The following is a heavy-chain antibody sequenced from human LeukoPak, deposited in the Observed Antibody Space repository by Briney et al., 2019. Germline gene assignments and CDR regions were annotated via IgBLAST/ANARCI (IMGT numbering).Heavy chain of an antibody. CDR1: GFTFSSYW. CDR2: INKDGSET. J-gene: IGHJ6*02. Sequence: PGGSLRLSCAASGFTFSSYWMSWLRQAPGKGLEWVANINKDGSETYYVDSVKGRFTISRDNAKNSLHLQMNSLKTEDTAVYYCISGSYSATGESVNYYYYGMDVWGQGTTVTVSS. CDR3: ISGSYSATGESVNYYYYGMDV. D-gene: IGHD1-26*01. V-gene: IGHV3-7*03.